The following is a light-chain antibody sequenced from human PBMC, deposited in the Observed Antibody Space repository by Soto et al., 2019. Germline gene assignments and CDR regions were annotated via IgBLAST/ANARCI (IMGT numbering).Light chain of an antibody. J-gene: IGKJ4*02. CDR2: GAS. CDR3: QQFFRAVLT. Sequence: DIQLTQSPSSLSASLGDSITITCRASETISTFLNWYQVQPGKAPRLLVYGASYLQVGVPVRFRGSGSGTLFTLTIDNLQREDLASYFCQQFFRAVLTFGGGTRVDI. CDR1: ETISTF. V-gene: IGKV1-39*01.